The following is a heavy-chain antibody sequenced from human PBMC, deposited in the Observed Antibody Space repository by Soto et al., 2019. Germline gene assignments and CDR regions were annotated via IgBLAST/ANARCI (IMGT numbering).Heavy chain of an antibody. CDR3: ARGQLYLRDYYYYGMDV. CDR1: GGTFSSYA. D-gene: IGHD1-1*01. V-gene: IGHV1-69*12. J-gene: IGHJ6*02. CDR2: IIPIFGTA. Sequence: QVQLVQSGAEVKKPGSSVKVSCKASGGTFSSYAISWVRQAPGQGLEWMGGIIPIFGTANYAQKFQGRVTMTAEESTSTVYMELSSLRSADTAVYYCARGQLYLRDYYYYGMDVCGQGTTVTVS.